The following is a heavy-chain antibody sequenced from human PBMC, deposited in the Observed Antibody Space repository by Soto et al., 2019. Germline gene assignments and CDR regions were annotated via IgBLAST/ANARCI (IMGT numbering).Heavy chain of an antibody. J-gene: IGHJ4*02. V-gene: IGHV1-3*01. D-gene: IGHD3-22*01. CDR3: ARGDYYDSSGYHFDY. CDR2: INADNGNT. CDR1: GYTFTSYA. Sequence: GASVKVSCKASGYTFTSYAMHWVRQAPGQRLEWMGWINADNGNTNYAQKLQGRVTMTTDTSTSTAYMELRSLRSDDTAVYYCARGDYYDSSGYHFDYWGQGTLVTVSS.